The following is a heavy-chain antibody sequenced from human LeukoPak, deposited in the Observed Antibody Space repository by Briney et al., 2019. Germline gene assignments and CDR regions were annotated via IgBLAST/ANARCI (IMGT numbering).Heavy chain of an antibody. V-gene: IGHV3-66*01. CDR3: ARVQWEPRENWFDP. CDR1: GFTVSSNY. CDR2: IYSGGST. Sequence: GGSLRLSCAASGFTVSSNYMSWVRQAPGKGLEWVSVIYSGGSTYYADSVKGRFTISRDNSKNTLYLQMNSLRAEDTAVYYCARVQWEPRENWFDPWGQGTLVTVSS. D-gene: IGHD1-26*01. J-gene: IGHJ5*02.